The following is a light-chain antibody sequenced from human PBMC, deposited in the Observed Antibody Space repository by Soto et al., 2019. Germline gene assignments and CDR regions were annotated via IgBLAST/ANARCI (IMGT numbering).Light chain of an antibody. CDR3: QQRYSGWT. CDR2: DAS. V-gene: IGKV3-11*01. J-gene: IGKJ1*01. CDR1: QSVSSY. Sequence: EIVLTQSPATLSLSPGEGATLSCRASQSVSSYLAWYQQKPGQAPRLLIYDASNRATGIPARFSGSGSGTDFPPTTSRLEPEDFAVYYCQQRYSGWTFGQGTKVEIK.